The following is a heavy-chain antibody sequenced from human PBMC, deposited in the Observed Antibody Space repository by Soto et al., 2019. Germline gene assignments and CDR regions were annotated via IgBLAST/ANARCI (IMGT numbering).Heavy chain of an antibody. CDR1: GFSLSTSRVG. V-gene: IGHV2-5*02. D-gene: IGHD3-16*01. CDR3: ANIMITWGGLSDLDAFDM. Sequence: GSTLVNPTQTLTLTCFFSGFSLSTSRVGVAWIRQPPGKALEWLAIIYWDADRRYSPSLKTRLAITKDTSKNQVVLTMTNLDPGDTATYYCANIMITWGGLSDLDAFDMWGKGRMVT. CDR2: IYWDADR. J-gene: IGHJ3*02.